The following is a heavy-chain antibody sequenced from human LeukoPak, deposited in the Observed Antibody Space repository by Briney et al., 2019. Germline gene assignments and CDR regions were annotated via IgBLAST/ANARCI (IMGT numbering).Heavy chain of an antibody. J-gene: IGHJ4*02. V-gene: IGHV3-53*01. CDR1: GFTVSSNS. Sequence: GGSLRLSCTVSGFTVSSNSMSWVRQAPGKGLEWVSFIYSDNTHYSDSVKGRFTISRDNSKNTLYLQMNSLRAEDTAVYYCARLREIPVFGVVTKSTSYFDYWGQGTLVTVSS. CDR2: IYSDNT. D-gene: IGHD3-3*01. CDR3: ARLREIPVFGVVTKSTSYFDY.